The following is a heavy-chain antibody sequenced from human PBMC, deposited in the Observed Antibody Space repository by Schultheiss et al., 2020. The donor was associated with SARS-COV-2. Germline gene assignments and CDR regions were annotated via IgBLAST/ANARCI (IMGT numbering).Heavy chain of an antibody. Sequence: SETLSLTCTVSGGSISSYYWSWIRQPPGKGLEWIGYIYYSGSTNYNPSLKSRVTISVDTSKNQFSLNLSSVTAADTAVYYCARGFHYDSSGGFDHWGQGTLVTVSS. J-gene: IGHJ4*02. CDR2: IYYSGST. CDR1: GGSISSYY. V-gene: IGHV4-59*12. CDR3: ARGFHYDSSGGFDH. D-gene: IGHD3-22*01.